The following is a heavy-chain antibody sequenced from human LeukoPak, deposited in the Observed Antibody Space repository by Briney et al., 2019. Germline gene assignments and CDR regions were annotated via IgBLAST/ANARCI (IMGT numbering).Heavy chain of an antibody. Sequence: GGSLRLSGAPPGLTSRGYAMYWVRQAPGEGLEGVAVISYDGSNKYYADSVKGQFTISRDNSKNTLYLQMNSLRIEDTAVYYCARGSPPDYWGQGTLVTVSS. J-gene: IGHJ4*02. CDR1: GLTSRGYA. CDR3: ARGSPPDY. CDR2: ISYDGSNK. V-gene: IGHV3-30-3*01.